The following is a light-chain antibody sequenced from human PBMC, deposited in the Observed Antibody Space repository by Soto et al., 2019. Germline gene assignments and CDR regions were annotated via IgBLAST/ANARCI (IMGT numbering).Light chain of an antibody. J-gene: IGKJ4*01. CDR2: DAS. V-gene: IGKV3-11*01. CDR1: QSVSSY. Sequence: EIVLTQSPATLSLSPGERATLSCRASQSVSSYLAWYQQKPGQAPRLLIYDASNRATGIPARFSGSGSGTDFALNISSLELEDFAVYYCQQRSNLPLTFGGGTKVEIK. CDR3: QQRSNLPLT.